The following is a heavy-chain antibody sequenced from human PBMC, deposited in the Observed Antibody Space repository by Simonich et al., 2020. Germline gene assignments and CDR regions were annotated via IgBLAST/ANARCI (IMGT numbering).Heavy chain of an antibody. CDR1: GGSFSGYY. Sequence: QVQLQQWGAGLLKPSETLSLTCAVYGGSFSGYYWSWIRQPPGTGLEWIGEINHSGSTNYNPSLKSRVTISVDTSKNQVSLKLSSVTAADTAVYYCARLSSRSDAFDIWGQGTMVTVSS. V-gene: IGHV4-34*01. CDR2: INHSGST. J-gene: IGHJ3*02. CDR3: ARLSSRSDAFDI.